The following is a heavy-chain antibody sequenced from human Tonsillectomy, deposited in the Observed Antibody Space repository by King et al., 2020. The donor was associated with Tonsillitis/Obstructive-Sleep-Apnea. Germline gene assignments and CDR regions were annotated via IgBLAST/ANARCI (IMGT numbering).Heavy chain of an antibody. Sequence: VQLVESGGGLVQPGGSLRLSCAASGFTFSSYAMSWVRQAPGKGLEWVSAISGSGGSTYYADSVKGRFTISRDNSKNTLYLQMNSLRAEDTAVYYCAKDLPDYDFWSGSVDAFDIWGQGTMVTVSS. J-gene: IGHJ3*02. CDR2: ISGSGGST. CDR3: AKDLPDYDFWSGSVDAFDI. D-gene: IGHD3-3*01. V-gene: IGHV3-23*04. CDR1: GFTFSSYA.